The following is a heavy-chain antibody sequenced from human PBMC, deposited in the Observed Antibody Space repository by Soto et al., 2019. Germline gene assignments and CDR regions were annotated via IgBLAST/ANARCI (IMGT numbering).Heavy chain of an antibody. D-gene: IGHD3-10*01. CDR2: INPNSGST. V-gene: IGHV1-2*02. CDR3: ARGERSVWFGEPLDY. CDR1: GYTFTGYY. J-gene: IGHJ4*02. Sequence: GVSVKGSCKASGYTFTGYYMHWVRQAPGQGLEWMGWINPNSGSTNYAQKLQGRVTMTTDTSTSTAYMELRSLRSDDTAVYYCARGERSVWFGEPLDYWGQGTLVTVSS.